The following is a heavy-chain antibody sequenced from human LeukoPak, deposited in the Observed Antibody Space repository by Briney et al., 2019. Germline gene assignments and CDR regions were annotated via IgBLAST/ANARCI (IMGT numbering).Heavy chain of an antibody. CDR3: ARASRSAFDY. Sequence: SETLSLTCTVSGGSISSSSYYWGWIRQPPGKGLEWIGSIYYSGSTYYNPSLKSRVTISVDTSKNQFSLKLSSVTAADTAVYYCARASRSAFDYWGQGTLVTVSS. CDR1: GGSISSSSYY. CDR2: IYYSGST. V-gene: IGHV4-39*07. J-gene: IGHJ4*02.